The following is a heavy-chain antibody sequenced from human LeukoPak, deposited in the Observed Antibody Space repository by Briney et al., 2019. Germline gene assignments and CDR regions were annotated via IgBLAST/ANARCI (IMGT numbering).Heavy chain of an antibody. CDR3: ARERIAVAGEFDH. CDR1: GFTFSSYG. J-gene: IGHJ4*02. D-gene: IGHD6-19*01. CDR2: IWYDGSNK. V-gene: IGHV3-33*01. Sequence: GRSLRLSCAASGFTFSSYGMHWVRQAPGKGLEWVAVIWYDGSNKYYADSVKGRFTISRDNSKNTLYLQMNSLRAEDTAVYYCARERIAVAGEFDHWGQETLVTVSS.